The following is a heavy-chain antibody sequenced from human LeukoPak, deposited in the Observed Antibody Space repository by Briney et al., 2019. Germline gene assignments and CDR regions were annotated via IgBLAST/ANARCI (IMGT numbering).Heavy chain of an antibody. J-gene: IGHJ4*02. Sequence: GGSLRLSCAASGFTFSSYGMHWVRQAPGKGLEWVAVISYDGSNKYYADSVKGRFTISRDNSKNTLYLQMNSLRAEDTAVYYCAKDGSRYSYGFYFDYRGQGTLVTVSS. D-gene: IGHD5-18*01. CDR3: AKDGSRYSYGFYFDY. CDR1: GFTFSSYG. V-gene: IGHV3-30*18. CDR2: ISYDGSNK.